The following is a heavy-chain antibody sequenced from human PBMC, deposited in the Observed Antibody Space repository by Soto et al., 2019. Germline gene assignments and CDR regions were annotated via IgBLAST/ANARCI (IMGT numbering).Heavy chain of an antibody. V-gene: IGHV3-23*01. CDR3: AKARGSSTPAPGSY. Sequence: GGSLRLSCSASGFTFSSYAMSWVRQAPGKGLEWVSAISGSGGSTYYADSVKGRFTISRDNSKNTLYLQMNSLRAEDTAVYYCAKARGSSTPAPGSYWGQGTLVTVSS. CDR1: GFTFSSYA. J-gene: IGHJ4*02. D-gene: IGHD2-2*01. CDR2: ISGSGGST.